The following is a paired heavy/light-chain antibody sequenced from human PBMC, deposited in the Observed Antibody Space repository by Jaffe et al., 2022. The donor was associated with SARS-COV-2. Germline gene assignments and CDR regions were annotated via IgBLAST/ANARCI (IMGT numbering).Light chain of an antibody. Sequence: EIVLAQSPGTLSLSPGERVTLSCRASQSVNNNYLAWYQQKPGQAPRLLIYGASSRATGIPDRFSGSGSGTDFTLTISRLEPEDFAVYYCQQYAYSPLTFGGGTKVEIK. J-gene: IGKJ4*01. CDR2: GAS. CDR3: QQYAYSPLT. CDR1: QSVNNNY. V-gene: IGKV3-20*01.
Heavy chain of an antibody. D-gene: IGHD3-16*01. CDR1: GFIFSSYA. CDR2: IIGSGDDT. CDR3: AKRSTWGGGTFDY. Sequence: EVQLLESGGGLEQPGGSLRLSCAASGFIFSSYAMSWVRQAPGKGLEWVSYIIGSGDDTYYADSVKGRFTISRDNSKNTLYLLMNGLRAEDTAVYYCAKRSTWGGGTFDYWGQGTLVTVSS. V-gene: IGHV3-23*01. J-gene: IGHJ4*02.